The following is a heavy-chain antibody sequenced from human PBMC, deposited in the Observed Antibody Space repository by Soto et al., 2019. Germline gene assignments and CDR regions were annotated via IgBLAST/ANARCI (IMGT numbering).Heavy chain of an antibody. CDR2: IYWDDEK. D-gene: IGHD4-17*01. Sequence: GPTLVNPTQTLTLTCTFSGFSLSTSGVGVGWIRQPPGKALEWLALIYWDDEKRYSPSLQSRVTITKDTSKNQVILTMTNMDPVDTATYFCAHRLTSLTRGCYFDYWGQGTLVTVSS. CDR3: AHRLTSLTRGCYFDY. CDR1: GFSLSTSGVG. J-gene: IGHJ4*02. V-gene: IGHV2-5*02.